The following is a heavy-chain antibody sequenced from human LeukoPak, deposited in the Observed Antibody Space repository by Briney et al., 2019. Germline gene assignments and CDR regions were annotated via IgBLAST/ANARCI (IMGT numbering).Heavy chain of an antibody. J-gene: IGHJ4*02. CDR1: GFTFSNYA. CDR3: ASGSRGSGWYYYFDY. Sequence: GRSLRLSCAASGFTFSNYAMHWVRQAPGKGLEWVAVISYDGSNKYYADSVKGRFTISRDNSKNTLYLQMNSLRAEDTAVYYCASGSRGSGWYYYFDYWGQGTLVTVSS. V-gene: IGHV3-30*04. CDR2: ISYDGSNK. D-gene: IGHD6-19*01.